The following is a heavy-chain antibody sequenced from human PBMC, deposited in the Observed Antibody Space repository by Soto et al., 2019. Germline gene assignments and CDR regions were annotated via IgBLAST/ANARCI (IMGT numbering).Heavy chain of an antibody. V-gene: IGHV4-59*01. CDR1: GGSISSYY. CDR2: IYYSGST. D-gene: IGHD1-26*01. J-gene: IGHJ4*02. CDR3: ARGSYNYYFDY. Sequence: QVQLQESGPGLVKPSETLSLTCTVSGGSISSYYWSWIRQPPGKGLEWIGYIYYSGSTNYNPSLKSRVTISVDTSKNQFSLKLSSVTAADTAVYYCARGSYNYYFDYWGQGTLVTVSS.